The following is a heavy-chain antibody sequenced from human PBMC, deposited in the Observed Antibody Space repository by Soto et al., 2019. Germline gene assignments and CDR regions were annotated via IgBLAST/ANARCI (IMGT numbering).Heavy chain of an antibody. CDR1: GGSFSGYY. CDR3: ARGSRQGRYCSSTSCPRGRPYYYYYYMDV. Sequence: SETLSLTCAVYGGSFSGYYWSWIRQPPGKGLEWIGEINHSGSTNYNPSLNSRVTISVDTSKNQFSLKLSSVTAADTAVYYCARGSRQGRYCSSTSCPRGRPYYYYYYMDVWGNGTTVTVSS. D-gene: IGHD2-2*01. V-gene: IGHV4-34*01. CDR2: INHSGST. J-gene: IGHJ6*03.